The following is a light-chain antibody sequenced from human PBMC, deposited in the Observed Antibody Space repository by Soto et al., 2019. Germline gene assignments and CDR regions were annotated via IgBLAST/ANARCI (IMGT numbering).Light chain of an antibody. CDR3: QQSFSIPYT. CDR2: AAS. CDR1: HNISSH. J-gene: IGKJ2*01. V-gene: IGKV1-39*01. Sequence: DIQLTQSPSSLSAFIGDRVTITCRTSHNISSHINWYHQKPGKAPNFLIYAASSVQSGVPSGFSGSGSGTDFTLTITSLQPDDFATYYCQQSFSIPYTFVQGTKLQIK.